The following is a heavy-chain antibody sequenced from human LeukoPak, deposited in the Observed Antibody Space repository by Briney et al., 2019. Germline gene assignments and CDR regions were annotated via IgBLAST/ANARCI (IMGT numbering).Heavy chain of an antibody. Sequence: ASVKVSCKASGGTFSSYAISWVRQAPGQGLEWMGGIIPILGTANYAQKFQGRVTITADESTSTAYMELSSLRSEDTAVYYCARDLERTSGAFDIWGQGTMVTVSS. D-gene: IGHD3-3*01. CDR2: IIPILGTA. J-gene: IGHJ3*02. CDR1: GGTFSSYA. CDR3: ARDLERTSGAFDI. V-gene: IGHV1-69*13.